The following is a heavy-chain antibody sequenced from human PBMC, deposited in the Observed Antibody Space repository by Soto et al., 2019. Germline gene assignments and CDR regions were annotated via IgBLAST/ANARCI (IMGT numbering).Heavy chain of an antibody. CDR1: GYDFTNYW. V-gene: IGHV5-10-1*01. D-gene: IGHD5-12*01. Sequence: PGESLKISCEGSGYDFTNYWINWVRQMPGKGLGWMGRIDPSDSYTNYSPSFQGHVTFLVDKSISTTHLQWSSLKASDTAVYYCGRQGGCGYRIDYWGQGTLVTVSS. CDR2: IDPSDSYT. CDR3: GRQGGCGYRIDY. J-gene: IGHJ4*03.